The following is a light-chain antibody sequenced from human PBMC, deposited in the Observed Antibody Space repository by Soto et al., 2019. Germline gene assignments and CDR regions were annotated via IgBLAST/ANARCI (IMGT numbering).Light chain of an antibody. CDR3: QKYNSAPFT. J-gene: IGKJ4*01. CDR1: QGISNY. Sequence: DIQMTQSPSSLSASVGDRVTITCRARQGISNYLAWYQQKPGKVPKLLIYAASTLQSGVPSRFSGSGSGTDFTLTISSLQPDDVATYYFQKYNSAPFTFGGGTKVEIK. CDR2: AAS. V-gene: IGKV1-27*01.